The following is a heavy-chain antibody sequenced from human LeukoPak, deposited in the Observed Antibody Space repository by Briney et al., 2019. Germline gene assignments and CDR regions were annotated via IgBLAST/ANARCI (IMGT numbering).Heavy chain of an antibody. D-gene: IGHD6-13*01. V-gene: IGHV4-4*02. Sequence: SETLSLTCAVSGGSISSSNWWSWVRQPPGKGLEWIGEIYHSGSTNYNPSLKSRVTISVDKSKNQFSLKLSSVTAADTAVYYCARDGQDSSSWYARWFDPWGQGTLVTVSS. CDR2: IYHSGST. CDR1: GGSISSSNW. CDR3: ARDGQDSSSWYARWFDP. J-gene: IGHJ5*02.